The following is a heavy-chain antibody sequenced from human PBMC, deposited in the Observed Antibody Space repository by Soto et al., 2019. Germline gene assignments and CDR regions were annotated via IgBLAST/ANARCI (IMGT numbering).Heavy chain of an antibody. CDR2: INHSGST. J-gene: IGHJ4*02. CDR1: GGSFSGYY. V-gene: IGHV4-34*01. D-gene: IGHD7-27*01. Sequence: ASDTLSLTCAVYGGSFSGYYWNWIRQPPGKGLEWIGEINHSGSTNYNPSLKSRVTISVDTSKNQFSLKLSSVTAADTAVYYCARGWGRIFDYWGQGTLVTVSS. CDR3: ARGWGRIFDY.